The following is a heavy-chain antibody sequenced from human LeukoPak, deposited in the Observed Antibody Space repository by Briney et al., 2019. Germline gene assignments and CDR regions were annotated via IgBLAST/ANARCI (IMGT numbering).Heavy chain of an antibody. D-gene: IGHD6-19*01. CDR2: ISYDGSNK. V-gene: IGHV3-30*03. CDR1: GFRFSSYG. Sequence: PGRSLRLSCAASGFRFSSYGMHWVRQAPGKGLEWVAVISYDGSNKYYADSVKGRFTISRDNSKNTLYLQMNSLRAEDTAVYYCARSSHSSGWYGQTYWGQGTLVTVSS. CDR3: ARSSHSSGWYGQTY. J-gene: IGHJ4*02.